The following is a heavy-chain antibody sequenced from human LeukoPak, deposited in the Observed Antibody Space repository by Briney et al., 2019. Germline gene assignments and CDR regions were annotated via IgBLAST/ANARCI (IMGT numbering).Heavy chain of an antibody. CDR2: IYSSGST. CDR3: ASLPVATPPFGY. V-gene: IGHV4-59*08. Sequence: PSETLSLTCTVSGGSINNYYWSWIRQPPGKGLEWIGYIYSSGSTNYNPSLKSRVTISIDTSKNQFSLKLKSVTAADTAVYYCASLPVATPPFGYWGQGTLVTVSS. CDR1: GGSINNYY. J-gene: IGHJ4*02. D-gene: IGHD5-12*01.